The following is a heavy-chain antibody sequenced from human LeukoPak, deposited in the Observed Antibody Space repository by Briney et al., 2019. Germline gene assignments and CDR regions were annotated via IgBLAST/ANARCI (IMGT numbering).Heavy chain of an antibody. CDR2: ISAYNGNT. CDR3: ASSFRQQLVLDY. CDR1: GYTFTSYG. Sequence: ASVKVSCKASGYTFTSYGISWVRQAPGQGLEWMGWISAYNGNTNYAQKLQGRVTMTTDTSTSTAYMELRSLRSDDTAVYYCASSFRQQLVLDYWGQGTLVTVSS. J-gene: IGHJ4*02. V-gene: IGHV1-18*01. D-gene: IGHD6-13*01.